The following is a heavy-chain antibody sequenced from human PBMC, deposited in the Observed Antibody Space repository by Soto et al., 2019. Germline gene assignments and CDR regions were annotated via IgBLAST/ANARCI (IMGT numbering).Heavy chain of an antibody. CDR1: GGSISSYY. CDR2: IYYSGST. CDR3: ARESSGSYLYNWFDP. V-gene: IGHV4-59*01. D-gene: IGHD1-26*01. Sequence: SSETLSLTCTVSGGSISSYYWSWIRQPPGKGLEWIGYIYYSGSTNYNPSLKSRVTISVDTSKNQFSLKLSSVTAADTAVYYCARESSGSYLYNWFDPWGQGTLVTVSS. J-gene: IGHJ5*02.